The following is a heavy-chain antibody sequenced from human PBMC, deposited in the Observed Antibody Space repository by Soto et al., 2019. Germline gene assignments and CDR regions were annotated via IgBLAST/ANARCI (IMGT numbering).Heavy chain of an antibody. V-gene: IGHV3-66*01. Sequence: EVQLVESGGGLVQPGGSLRLSCAASGFTVSNLYMTWVRQAPGKGLQWVAVISSGGSTYYADSVKGRFTISRDNSKNTVYLEMNSLRAEDTAVYYCARDTLGGAYDFLHGGQGTLVTVSS. CDR1: GFTVSNLY. J-gene: IGHJ4*02. CDR2: ISSGGST. D-gene: IGHD3-3*01. CDR3: ARDTLGGAYDFLH.